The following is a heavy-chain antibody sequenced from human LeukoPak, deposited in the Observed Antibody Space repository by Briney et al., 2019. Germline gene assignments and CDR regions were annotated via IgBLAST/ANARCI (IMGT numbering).Heavy chain of an antibody. CDR1: GLTGSHNY. Sequence: PGGSLRLSCAASGLTGSHNYVSWVRQAPGKGLEWVSAIHTSGDTYYADSVKGRFTISRDNSKNTLYLQMNSLRAEDTAVYYCARGAGYNYPYYFDYWGQGTLVTVSS. CDR3: ARGAGYNYPYYFDY. D-gene: IGHD5-24*01. V-gene: IGHV3-53*01. CDR2: IHTSGDT. J-gene: IGHJ4*02.